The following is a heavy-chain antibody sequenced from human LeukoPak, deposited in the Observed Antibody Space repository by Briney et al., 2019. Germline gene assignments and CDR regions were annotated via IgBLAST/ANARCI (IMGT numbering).Heavy chain of an antibody. Sequence: ASVKVSCKASGYTFTSYDIKWVRQAPGQGLEWMGWMNSNTGNTGYAQRFQGRVTMTRDTSISTAYMELSSLRSEDTAVYYCTRGSGSGGRDWFDPWGQGTLVTVSS. D-gene: IGHD3-10*01. CDR3: TRGSGSGGRDWFDP. V-gene: IGHV1-8*01. CDR1: GYTFTSYD. CDR2: MNSNTGNT. J-gene: IGHJ5*02.